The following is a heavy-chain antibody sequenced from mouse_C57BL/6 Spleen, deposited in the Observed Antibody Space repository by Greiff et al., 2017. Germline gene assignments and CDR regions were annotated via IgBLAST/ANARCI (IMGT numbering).Heavy chain of an antibody. J-gene: IGHJ2*01. D-gene: IGHD1-1*01. CDR1: GFTFSSYA. V-gene: IGHV5-9-1*02. Sequence: EVQLMESGEGLVKPGASLKLSCTASGFTFSSYAMSWVRQTPGKRLEWIAYISSGGDYINYAETLKGRFTISIDNARNTQYLQMSSLKSEDTAMYYCTRDAYYGLYYFDYWGQGTTLTVSS. CDR3: TRDAYYGLYYFDY. CDR2: ISSGGDYI.